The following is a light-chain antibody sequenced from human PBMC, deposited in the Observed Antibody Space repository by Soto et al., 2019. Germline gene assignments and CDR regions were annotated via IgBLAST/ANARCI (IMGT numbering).Light chain of an antibody. Sequence: QSALTQPASVSGSPGQSVTISCTGTSSDVGGYNFVSWYQQHPGKAPKLIIYEVSNRPSGVSTRFSGSKSGNTASLSISGLQTEDRAAYYCCSYNSRSTLVFGAGTKVTVL. V-gene: IGLV2-14*01. CDR3: CSYNSRSTLV. CDR2: EVS. CDR1: SSDVGGYNF. J-gene: IGLJ1*01.